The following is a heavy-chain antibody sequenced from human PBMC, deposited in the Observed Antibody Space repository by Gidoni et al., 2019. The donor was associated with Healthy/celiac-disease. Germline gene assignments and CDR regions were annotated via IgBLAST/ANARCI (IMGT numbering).Heavy chain of an antibody. D-gene: IGHD1-7*01. V-gene: IGHV1-69*04. CDR1: GGTFSSYA. J-gene: IGHJ6*03. CDR2: IIPILGIA. Sequence: QVQLVQSGAEVKKPGSSVKVSCKASGGTFSSYAISGVRQAPGQGLEWMGRIIPILGIANYAQKFQGRVTITADKSTSTAYMELSSLRSEDTAVYYCARESRGLELHYYYYMDVWGKGTTVTVSS. CDR3: ARESRGLELHYYYYMDV.